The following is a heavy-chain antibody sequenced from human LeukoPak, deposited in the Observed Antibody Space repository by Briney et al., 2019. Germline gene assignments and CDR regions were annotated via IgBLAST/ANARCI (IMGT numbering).Heavy chain of an antibody. CDR1: GGSFSGYY. Sequence: SETLSLTCAVYGGSFSGYYWSWIRQPPGKGLEWIGEINHSGSTNYNPSLKSRVTISVDTSKNQFSLKLSSVTAADTAVYYCARVGPGVLDYWGQGALVTVSS. D-gene: IGHD7-27*01. V-gene: IGHV4-34*01. J-gene: IGHJ4*02. CDR3: ARVGPGVLDY. CDR2: INHSGST.